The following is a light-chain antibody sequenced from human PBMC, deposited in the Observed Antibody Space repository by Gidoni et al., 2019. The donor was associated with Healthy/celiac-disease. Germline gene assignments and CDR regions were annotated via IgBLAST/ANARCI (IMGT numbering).Light chain of an antibody. CDR1: QSVSSSY. Sequence: EIVLTQSPGTLSLSPGERATLSCRASQSVSSSYLAWYQQKPGQAPRLLIYGASSRATGIPDRFSGSGYGTDFTLTISRLEPEDFAVYYCQQYGSSPPLTFGGGTKVESK. V-gene: IGKV3-20*01. J-gene: IGKJ4*01. CDR3: QQYGSSPPLT. CDR2: GAS.